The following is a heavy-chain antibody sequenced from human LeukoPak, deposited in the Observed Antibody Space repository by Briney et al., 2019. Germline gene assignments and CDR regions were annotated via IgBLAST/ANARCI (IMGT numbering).Heavy chain of an antibody. Sequence: GASVEVSCKASGYTFTSYYMHWVRQAPGQGLEWMGIINPSGGSTTYAQKFQGRVTMTRDTSTSTVYMELSSLRSEDTAVYYCAGEPATTTVTYPFFDYWGQGTLVTVSS. CDR1: GYTFTSYY. J-gene: IGHJ4*02. CDR2: INPSGGST. V-gene: IGHV1-46*01. CDR3: AGEPATTTVTYPFFDY. D-gene: IGHD4-17*01.